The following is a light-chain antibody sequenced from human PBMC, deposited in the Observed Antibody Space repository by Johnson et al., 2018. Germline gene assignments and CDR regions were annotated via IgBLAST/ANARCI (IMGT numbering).Light chain of an antibody. CDR3: GTWDSSPSAGNG. J-gene: IGLJ1*01. CDR2: ENN. V-gene: IGLV1-51*02. CDR1: SSNIGNNY. Sequence: QSVLTQPPSVSAAPGQKVTISCSGSSSNIGNNYVSWYQQLPGTAPKLLIYENNKRPSGIPDRFSGSKSGTSATLGITGLQTGDEADYYCGTWDSSPSAGNGFGTGTKVTGL.